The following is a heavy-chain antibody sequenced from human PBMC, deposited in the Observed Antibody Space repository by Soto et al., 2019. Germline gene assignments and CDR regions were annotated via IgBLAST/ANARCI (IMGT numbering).Heavy chain of an antibody. D-gene: IGHD3-10*02. J-gene: IGHJ6*02. CDR1: GFTFSSYS. CDR3: ERDYVEYYYGMDV. Sequence: PGGSLRLSCAASGFTFSSYSMNWVRQAPGKGLEWVSSISSSYIYYADSVKGRFTISRDNAKNSLYLQMNSLRAEDKAVYYCERDYVEYYYGMDVWGQGTTVTVSS. CDR2: ISSSYI. V-gene: IGHV3-21*01.